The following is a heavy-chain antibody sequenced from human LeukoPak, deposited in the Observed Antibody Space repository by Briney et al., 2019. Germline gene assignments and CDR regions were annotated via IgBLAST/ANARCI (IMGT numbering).Heavy chain of an antibody. Sequence: PGGSLRLSCAASGFTFSSYEMNWVRQAPGKGLEWVSSISSSSSYIYYADSVKGRFTISRDNAKNSLYLQMNSLRGEDTAVYYCARGEYNWNDLHLWGQGTLVTVSS. CDR3: ARGEYNWNDLHL. J-gene: IGHJ5*02. V-gene: IGHV3-21*01. CDR2: ISSSSSYI. D-gene: IGHD1-20*01. CDR1: GFTFSSYE.